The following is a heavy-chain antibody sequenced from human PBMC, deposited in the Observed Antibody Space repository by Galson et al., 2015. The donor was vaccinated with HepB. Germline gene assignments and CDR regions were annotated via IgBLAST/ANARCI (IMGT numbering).Heavy chain of an antibody. J-gene: IGHJ5*02. D-gene: IGHD2-2*01. CDR1: GFTFSSYA. V-gene: IGHV3-23*01. CDR3: ASLGGPYALRYNWFDP. Sequence: SLRLSCAASGFTFSSYAMSWVRQAPGKGLEWVSAISGSGGSTYYADSVKGRFTISRDNSKNTLYLQMNSLRAEDTAVYYCASLGGPYALRYNWFDPWGQGTLVTVSS. CDR2: ISGSGGST.